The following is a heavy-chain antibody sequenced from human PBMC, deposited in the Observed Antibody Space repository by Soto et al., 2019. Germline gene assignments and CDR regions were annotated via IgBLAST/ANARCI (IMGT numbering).Heavy chain of an antibody. V-gene: IGHV1-69*13. D-gene: IGHD3-22*01. J-gene: IGHJ5*02. CDR1: GGTFSSYA. CDR2: IIPIFGTA. CDR3: ASQNDDSSGSYPFAAYISWFDP. Sequence: ASVKVSCKASGGTFSSYAISWVRQAPGQGLEWMGGIIPIFGTANYAQKFQGRVTITADESTGTAYMELSSLRSEDTAVYYCASQNDDSSGSYPFAAYISWFDPWGQGTLVTVSS.